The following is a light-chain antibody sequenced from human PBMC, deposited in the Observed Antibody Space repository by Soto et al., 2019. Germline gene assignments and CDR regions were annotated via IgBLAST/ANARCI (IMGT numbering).Light chain of an antibody. CDR1: LSLLFNARDY. CDR2: DAS. Sequence: MTQSPESLTLSLGERATISCKSNLSLLFNARDYLAWYQQKPGQAPRLLIYDASNRATGIPARFSGSGSGTDFTLTISTLEPEDFAVYYCQQRGNWPYTFGQGTKLEIK. CDR3: QQRGNWPYT. J-gene: IGKJ2*01. V-gene: IGKV3-11*01.